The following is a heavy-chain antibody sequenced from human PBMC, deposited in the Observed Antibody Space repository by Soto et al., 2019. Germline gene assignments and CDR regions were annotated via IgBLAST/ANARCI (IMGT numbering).Heavy chain of an antibody. V-gene: IGHV3-21*01. CDR1: GFTFSSYS. J-gene: IGHJ4*02. D-gene: IGHD3-9*01. CDR3: ARDGGARYFDWLLPPTFDY. CDR2: ISSSSSYI. Sequence: GGSLRLSCAASGFTFSSYSMNWVRQAPGKGLEWVSSISSSSSYIYYADSVKGRFTISRDNAKNSLYLQMNSLRAEDTAVYYCARDGGARYFDWLLPPTFDYWGQGTLVTVSS.